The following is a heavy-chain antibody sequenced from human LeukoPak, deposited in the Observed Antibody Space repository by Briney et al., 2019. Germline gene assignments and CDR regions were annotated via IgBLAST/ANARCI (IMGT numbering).Heavy chain of an antibody. CDR2: IWYDGSNK. CDR3: AKYGPQDSGSSHFDY. Sequence: GGSLRLSCAASGFTFSSYGMHWVRQAPGKGLEWVAVIWYDGSNKYYADSVKGRFTISRDNSKNTLFLQMNSLRAEDTAIYYCAKYGPQDSGSSHFDYWGQGALVTVSS. V-gene: IGHV3-33*06. D-gene: IGHD1-26*01. CDR1: GFTFSSYG. J-gene: IGHJ4*02.